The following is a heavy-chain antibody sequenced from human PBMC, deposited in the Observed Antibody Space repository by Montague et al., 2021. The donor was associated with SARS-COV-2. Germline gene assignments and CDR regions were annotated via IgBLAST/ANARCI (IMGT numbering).Heavy chain of an antibody. J-gene: IGHJ4*02. CDR1: GGSISSYY. V-gene: IGHV4-59*01. CDR2: IYYSGSS. Sequence: SETLSLTCTVSGGSISSYYWSWIRQPPGKGLEWTGYIYYSGSSNYNTSLKSRVTRSIDTSKNQFSLNPNSVTAADGAAYYCASPGGYCSGGSCYYVYWGQGALVTVSS. D-gene: IGHD2-15*01. CDR3: ASPGGYCSGGSCYYVY.